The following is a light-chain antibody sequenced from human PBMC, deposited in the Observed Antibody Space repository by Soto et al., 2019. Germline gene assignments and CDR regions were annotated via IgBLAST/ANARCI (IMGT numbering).Light chain of an antibody. CDR2: GNS. CDR1: STNIGAGYD. CDR3: QCYDSRLSGVV. Sequence: QSVLTQAPSVSGAPGQRVTISRTGSSTNIGAGYDVHWYQQLPGTAPKLLIYGNSNRPSGVPDRFSVSKSGTSASLAITGLQAEDEADYYCQCYDSRLSGVVFGGWTKVTVL. V-gene: IGLV1-40*01. J-gene: IGLJ2*01.